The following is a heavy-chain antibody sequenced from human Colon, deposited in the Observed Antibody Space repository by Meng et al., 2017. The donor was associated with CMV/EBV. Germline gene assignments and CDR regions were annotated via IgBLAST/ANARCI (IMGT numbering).Heavy chain of an antibody. V-gene: IGHV1-2*05. J-gene: IGHJ4*02. D-gene: IGHD3-10*01. CDR2: INPNTGDT. CDR3: AREVEGSRSRFIDY. CDR1: EYSFTGYY. Sequence: QVQLVQSGAEVKKPAASVKVSCKASEYSFTGYYLHWIRQAPGLGLEWMGRINPNTGDTNYPQKFQGRVTMTRDTTISTVYMELTRPRSDDTDMYYCAREVEGSRSRFIDYWGQGTLVTVSS.